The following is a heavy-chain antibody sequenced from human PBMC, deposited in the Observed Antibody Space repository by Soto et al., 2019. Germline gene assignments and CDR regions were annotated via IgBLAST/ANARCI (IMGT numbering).Heavy chain of an antibody. CDR2: ISYDGSNK. D-gene: IGHD6-19*01. J-gene: IGHJ5*02. CDR3: ARVGDSSGWHSWFDP. V-gene: IGHV3-30-3*01. Sequence: QVQLVESGGGVVQPGRSLRLSCAASGFTFSSYAMHWVRQAPGKGLEWVAVISYDGSNKYYADSVKGRFTISRDNSKNTLYLQMNSLRAEDTAVYYCARVGDSSGWHSWFDPWGQGTLVTVSS. CDR1: GFTFSSYA.